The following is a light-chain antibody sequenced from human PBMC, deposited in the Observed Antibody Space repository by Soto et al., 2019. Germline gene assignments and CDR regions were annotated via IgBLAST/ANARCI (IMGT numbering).Light chain of an antibody. CDR2: GNS. J-gene: IGLJ2*01. CDR3: QSYDSSLSVV. CDR1: SSNIGAGYD. Sequence: QSVLTQPPSVSGAPGQRVTISCTGSSSNIGAGYDVHWYQQLPGTAPKLLIYGNSNRPSGVPDRFSGSKSGTSASLAITELQAEDEADYYCQSYDSSLSVVFGGGTKLTV. V-gene: IGLV1-40*01.